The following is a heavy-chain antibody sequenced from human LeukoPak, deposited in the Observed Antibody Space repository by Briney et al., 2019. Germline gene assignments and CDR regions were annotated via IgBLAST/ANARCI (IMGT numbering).Heavy chain of an antibody. J-gene: IGHJ4*02. CDR1: GGSISSGGYY. CDR3: ARESSGWTKAFDY. CDR2: IYYSGST. V-gene: IGHV4-31*03. Sequence: SQTLSLTCTVSGGSISSGGYYWSWIRQHPGKGLEWVGYIYYSGSTYYNPSLKSRVTISVDTSKNQFSLKLSSVTAADTAVYYCARESSGWTKAFDYWGQGTLVTVSS. D-gene: IGHD6-19*01.